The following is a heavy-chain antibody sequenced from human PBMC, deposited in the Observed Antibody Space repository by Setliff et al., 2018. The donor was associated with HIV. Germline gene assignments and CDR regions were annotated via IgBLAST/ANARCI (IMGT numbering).Heavy chain of an antibody. Sequence: LSLTCAVYGGSFRGSSWNWVRQAPGKGLEWVAVIWYDGTNKYYADSVKGRFTISRDNSKNTLYLQMNSLRAEDTAVYYCARENRYRSGGSCNWYFDLWGRGTLVTVSS. D-gene: IGHD2-15*01. CDR2: IWYDGTNK. J-gene: IGHJ2*01. CDR3: ARENRYRSGGSCNWYFDL. V-gene: IGHV3-33*08. CDR1: GGSFRGSS.